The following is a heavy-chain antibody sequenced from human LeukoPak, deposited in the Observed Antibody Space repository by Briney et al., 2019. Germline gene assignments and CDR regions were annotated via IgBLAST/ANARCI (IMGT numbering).Heavy chain of an antibody. CDR1: GFTFSSNC. CDR2: ISSSSSYT. Sequence: GGSLRLSCAASGFTFSSNCMSWVRQAPGKGLEWVSYISSSSSYTNYADSVKGRFTISRDNAKNSLYLQMNSLRAEDTAVYYCARVGKYSSFWYNAFDIWGQGTMVTVSS. V-gene: IGHV3-11*05. J-gene: IGHJ3*02. D-gene: IGHD6-19*01. CDR3: ARVGKYSSFWYNAFDI.